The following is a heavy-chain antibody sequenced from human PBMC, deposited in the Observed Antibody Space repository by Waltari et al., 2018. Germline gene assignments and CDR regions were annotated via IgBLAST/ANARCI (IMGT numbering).Heavy chain of an antibody. CDR3: ARGNWFDP. CDR1: GGSFSGYY. Sequence: QVQLQQWGAGLLKPSGTLSLTCAVYGGSFSGYYWSWIRQPPGKGLEWIGEINHSGSTNYNPSLKSRVTISVDTSKNQFSLKLSSVTAADTAVYYCARGNWFDPWGQGTLVTVSS. J-gene: IGHJ5*02. CDR2: INHSGST. V-gene: IGHV4-34*01.